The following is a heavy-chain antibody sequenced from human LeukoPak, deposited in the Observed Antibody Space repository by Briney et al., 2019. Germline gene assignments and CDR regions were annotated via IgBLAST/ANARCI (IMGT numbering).Heavy chain of an antibody. Sequence: GGSLRFSCAASGFTFSSYAMSWVRQAPGKGLEGVSGISTNGGSTAYADSVKGRFTISRDNPRNTLYMEMNSLRAEDTALYYCSVMHRYYDGSGYWVQWGQGTLVTVSS. CDR1: GFTFSSYA. J-gene: IGHJ4*02. CDR3: SVMHRYYDGSGYWVQ. V-gene: IGHV3-23*01. CDR2: ISTNGGST. D-gene: IGHD3-22*01.